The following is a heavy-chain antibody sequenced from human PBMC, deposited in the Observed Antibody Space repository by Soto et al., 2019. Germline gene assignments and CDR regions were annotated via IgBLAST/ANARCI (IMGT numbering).Heavy chain of an antibody. CDR2: ISYDGSNK. CDR1: GFTFSSYA. CDR3: ARGLVDSSSWLVLGYFDY. D-gene: IGHD6-13*01. J-gene: IGHJ4*02. V-gene: IGHV3-30-3*01. Sequence: QVQLVESGGGVVQPGRSLRLSCAASGFTFSSYAMHWVRQAPGKGLEWVAVISYDGSNKYYADSVKGRFTISRDNSKNTLYLQMNSLRAEDTAVYYCARGLVDSSSWLVLGYFDYWGQGTLVTVSS.